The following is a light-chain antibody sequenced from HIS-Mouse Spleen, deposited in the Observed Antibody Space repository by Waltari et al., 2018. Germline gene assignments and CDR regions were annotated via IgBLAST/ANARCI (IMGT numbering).Light chain of an antibody. CDR1: QSVCSH. CDR3: QQRSNWLT. Sequence: EIVLTLAPATLSLSPGERATLSCRASQSVCSHLAWYQQEPGQAPRLLSYDASNRATGIPTRFSGSGSGTDFTLTISSLEPEDFAVYYCQQRSNWLTFGGGTKVEIK. J-gene: IGKJ4*01. V-gene: IGKV3-11*01. CDR2: DAS.